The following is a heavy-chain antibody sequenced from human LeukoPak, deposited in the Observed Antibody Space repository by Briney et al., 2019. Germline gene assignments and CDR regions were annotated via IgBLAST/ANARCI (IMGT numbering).Heavy chain of an antibody. V-gene: IGHV5-51*01. D-gene: IGHD6-13*01. CDR2: IYPGGSDT. CDR1: GYSFTSYW. J-gene: IGHJ5*02. Sequence: GESLKISCKGSGYSFTSYWIGWVRQMPGKGLEWMGIIYPGGSDTRYSPSFQGQVTISADKSISTAYLQWSSLKASDTAMYYCARTYVGAAAGIQTWFDPWGQGTLVTVSS. CDR3: ARTYVGAAAGIQTWFDP.